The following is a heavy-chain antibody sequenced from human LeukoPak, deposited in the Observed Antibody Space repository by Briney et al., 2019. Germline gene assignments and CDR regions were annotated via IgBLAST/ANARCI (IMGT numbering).Heavy chain of an antibody. Sequence: SETLSLTCAVYGGSFSGYYWSWIRQPPGKGLEWIGEINHSGSTNYNPSLKSRVTISVDTSKNQFSLKLSSVTAADTAVYYCARGPPRYRMRNGYNYFGYWGQGTLVTVSP. D-gene: IGHD5-24*01. J-gene: IGHJ4*02. CDR1: GGSFSGYY. V-gene: IGHV4-34*01. CDR2: INHSGST. CDR3: ARGPPRYRMRNGYNYFGY.